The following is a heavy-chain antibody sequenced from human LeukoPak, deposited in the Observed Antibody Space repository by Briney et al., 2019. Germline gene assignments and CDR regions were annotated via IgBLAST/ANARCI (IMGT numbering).Heavy chain of an antibody. D-gene: IGHD6-13*01. CDR2: IYTSGST. CDR1: GGSISSGSYY. Sequence: PSETLSLTCTVSGGSISSGSYYWSWIRQPAGKGLEWIGRIYTSGSTNYNPSLKSRVTMSVDTSKNQFPLKLSSVTAADTAVYYCARGLRYSSSWYPAEYFQHWGQGTLVTVSS. CDR3: ARGLRYSSSWYPAEYFQH. J-gene: IGHJ1*01. V-gene: IGHV4-61*02.